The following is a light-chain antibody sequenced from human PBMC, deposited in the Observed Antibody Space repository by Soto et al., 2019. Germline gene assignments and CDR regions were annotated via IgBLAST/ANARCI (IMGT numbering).Light chain of an antibody. V-gene: IGKV3-11*01. J-gene: IGKJ1*01. Sequence: EIVLTQSPATLSMSPGERATLSCRASQSVINHLAWYQQKPGQAPRLLIYETSNRATGIPAMFSGSGPGTDFILTISCLEPEDFAVYYCQQRRSWPPTFGRGNKVIIK. CDR2: ETS. CDR1: QSVINH. CDR3: QQRRSWPPT.